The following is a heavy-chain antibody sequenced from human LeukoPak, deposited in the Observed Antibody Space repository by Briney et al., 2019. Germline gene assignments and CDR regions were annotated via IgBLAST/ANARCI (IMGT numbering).Heavy chain of an antibody. J-gene: IGHJ5*02. CDR2: INHSGST. Sequence: SETLSLTCAVYGGSFSGYYWSWIRQPPGKGLEWIGEINHSGSTNYNPSLKSRVTISVDSSKNQFSLKLSSVTAADTAVYYCARGTMMVGPWGQGTLVTVSS. D-gene: IGHD3-22*01. CDR1: GGSFSGYY. V-gene: IGHV4-34*01. CDR3: ARGTMMVGP.